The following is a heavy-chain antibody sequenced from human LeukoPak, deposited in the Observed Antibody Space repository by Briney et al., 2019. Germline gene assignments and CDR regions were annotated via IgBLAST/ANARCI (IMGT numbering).Heavy chain of an antibody. J-gene: IGHJ4*02. V-gene: IGHV1-24*01. CDR1: GYTLAELS. Sequence: ASVKVSCKVSGYTLAELSMHWVRQAPGKGPEWMGGFDPEDGETIYAQKFQGRVTMTEDTSTDTAYMELSSLRSEDTAVYYCATANSTEGRSCIDYWGQGTLVTVSS. D-gene: IGHD2/OR15-2a*01. CDR2: FDPEDGET. CDR3: ATANSTEGRSCIDY.